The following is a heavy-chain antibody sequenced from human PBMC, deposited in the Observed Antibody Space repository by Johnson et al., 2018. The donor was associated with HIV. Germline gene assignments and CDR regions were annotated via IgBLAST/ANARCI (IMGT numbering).Heavy chain of an antibody. V-gene: IGHV3-20*04. Sequence: VQVVESGGGVVRPGGSLRLSCAASGFSFDDYGMSWVRQAPGKGLEWVSGINWNGGSTGYADSVKGRFTVSRDNAKNSLYLQMNSLRVEDTALYYCAREGWYGDYVDAFDIWGQGTMVTVSS. D-gene: IGHD4-17*01. CDR1: GFSFDDYG. CDR2: INWNGGST. CDR3: AREGWYGDYVDAFDI. J-gene: IGHJ3*02.